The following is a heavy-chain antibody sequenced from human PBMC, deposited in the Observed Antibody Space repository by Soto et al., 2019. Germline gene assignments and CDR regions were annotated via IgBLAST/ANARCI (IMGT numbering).Heavy chain of an antibody. J-gene: IGHJ4*02. V-gene: IGHV1-69*01. CDR2: IIPIFGTA. Sequence: QVQLVQSGAEVKKPGSSVKVSCKASGGTFSSYAISWVRQAPGQGLEWMGGIIPIFGTANYAQKFQGRVTITADESTSTAYMELSRLRSEDTAVYYCAREPYDSLTGQRYYLDYCGQGTLVTVSS. CDR1: GGTFSSYA. D-gene: IGHD3-9*01. CDR3: AREPYDSLTGQRYYLDY.